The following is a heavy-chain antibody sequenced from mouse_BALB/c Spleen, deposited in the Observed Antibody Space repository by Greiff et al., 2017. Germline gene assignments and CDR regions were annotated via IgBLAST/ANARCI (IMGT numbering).Heavy chain of an antibody. CDR2: INPNNGDT. D-gene: IGHD2-4*01. CDR1: GYTFSSYW. J-gene: IGHJ4*01. Sequence: VQLQQSGAELMKPGASVKISCKATGYTFSSYWIEWVKQSHGKSLEWIGDINPNNGDTFYNQKFKGKATLTVDKSSSTAYMQLNSLTSEDSAVYYCATNYDFAMDYWGQGTSVTVSS. CDR3: ATNYDFAMDY. V-gene: IGHV1-18*01.